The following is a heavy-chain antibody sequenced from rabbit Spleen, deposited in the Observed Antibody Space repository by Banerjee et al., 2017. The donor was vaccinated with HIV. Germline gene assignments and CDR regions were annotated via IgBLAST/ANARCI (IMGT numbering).Heavy chain of an antibody. D-gene: IGHD1-1*01. CDR1: GFSFSSYYC. J-gene: IGHJ4*01. CDR3: ASGGSTTSTTGCNL. V-gene: IGHV1S40*01. CDR2: IYTGSSGGT. Sequence: QSLEESGGDLVKPGASLTLTCTASGFSFSSYYCMCWVRQAPGKGLQWIACIYTGSSGGTYSATWAKGRFTISKTSSTTVTLQMTSLTAADTATYFCASGGSTTSTTGCNLWGQGTLVTVS.